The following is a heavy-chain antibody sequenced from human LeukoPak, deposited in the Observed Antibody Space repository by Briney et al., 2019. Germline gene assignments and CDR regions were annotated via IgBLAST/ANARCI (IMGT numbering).Heavy chain of an antibody. CDR1: GYTFTSYD. D-gene: IGHD1-26*01. CDR3: ARNGREARHFQH. J-gene: IGHJ1*01. V-gene: IGHV1-8*03. CDR2: MKPNSGNT. Sequence: ASVKVSCKASGYTFTSYDINWVRQATGQGLEWMGWMKPNSGNTGYAQKLQGRVTITRNTSISTAYMELSSLRSEDTAVYYCARNGREARHFQHWGQGTLVTVSS.